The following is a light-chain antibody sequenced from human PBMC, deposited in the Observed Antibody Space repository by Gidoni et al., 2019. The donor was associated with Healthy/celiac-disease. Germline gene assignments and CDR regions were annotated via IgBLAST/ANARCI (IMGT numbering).Light chain of an antibody. CDR2: GAS. Sequence: EIVLTQSPGTLSLSPGERATLSCRACQSVSSSYLAWYQQKPGQAPRLLIYGASSRATGIPDRFSGSGSGTDFTLTISRLEPEDFAVYYCQFDAFGGGTKVEIK. V-gene: IGKV3-20*01. CDR1: QSVSSSY. CDR3: QFDA. J-gene: IGKJ4*01.